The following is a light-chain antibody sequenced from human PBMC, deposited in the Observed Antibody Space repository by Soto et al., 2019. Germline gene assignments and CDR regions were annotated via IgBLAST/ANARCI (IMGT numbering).Light chain of an antibody. CDR1: QGIGDT. CDR2: GAS. V-gene: IGKV3-20*01. Sequence: EMVMTQSPAPLSVSPGERATLSCRASQGIGDTLAWYQHKPGQTPRLLIYGASNRATGIPDRFSGSGSGTDFTLTISRLDPEDFAVYYCQQYGSSGTFGQGTKVDIK. CDR3: QQYGSSGT. J-gene: IGKJ1*01.